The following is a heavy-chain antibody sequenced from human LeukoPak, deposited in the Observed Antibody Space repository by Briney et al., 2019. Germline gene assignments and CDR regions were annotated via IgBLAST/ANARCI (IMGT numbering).Heavy chain of an antibody. D-gene: IGHD1-26*01. CDR2: IYSGGST. CDR1: GFTVSSNY. V-gene: IGHV3-66*02. Sequence: GGSLRLSCAASGFTVSSNYMSWVRQAPGKGLEWVSVIYSGGSTYYADSVKGRFTISRDNSKNTLYLQMNSLRAEDTAVYYCARDTNPRYSGSYYGYWGQGALVTVSS. J-gene: IGHJ4*02. CDR3: ARDTNPRYSGSYYGY.